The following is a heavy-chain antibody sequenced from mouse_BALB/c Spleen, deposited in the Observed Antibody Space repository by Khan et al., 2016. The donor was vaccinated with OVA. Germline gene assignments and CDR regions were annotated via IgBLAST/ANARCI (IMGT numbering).Heavy chain of an antibody. V-gene: IGHV2-9*02. CDR3: ARLEDI. CDR2: ICAGGST. D-gene: IGHD1-3*01. CDR1: GFSLTSYG. J-gene: IGHJ2*01. Sequence: VQLQESGPGLVAPSQSLSISCTVSGFSLTSYGVHWVRQPPGKGLEWLGVICAGGSTNYNSALMSRLSISKDNSKSQVSLKMNSLQTDDTAMYYCARLEDIWGQGTTLTVSS.